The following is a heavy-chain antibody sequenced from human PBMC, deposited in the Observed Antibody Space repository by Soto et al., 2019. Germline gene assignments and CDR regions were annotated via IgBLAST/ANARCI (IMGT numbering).Heavy chain of an antibody. Sequence: EVQLVESGGGLVQPGGSLRLSCAASGFTFSSYSMNWVRQAPGKGLEWVSDISSSSSIMYYADSVKGRFPISRDNAKNSLYLQMNSLRADDTAVYYCARVAVAGHYWYFDLWGRGTLVTVSS. D-gene: IGHD6-19*01. CDR1: GFTFSSYS. J-gene: IGHJ2*01. V-gene: IGHV3-48*01. CDR2: ISSSSSIM. CDR3: ARVAVAGHYWYFDL.